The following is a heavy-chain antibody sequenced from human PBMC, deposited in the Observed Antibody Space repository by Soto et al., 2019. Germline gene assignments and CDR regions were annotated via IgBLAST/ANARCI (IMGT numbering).Heavy chain of an antibody. J-gene: IGHJ4*02. Sequence: SQFLSLTCAISGASVSSNTAAWNWIRSSPARGLEWLGRTYYRSNWRHDYAVSVKSRITVNPDTSKTHFSLQLNSVTPDDTAVYYCARGGAGSGFDLGGQGTRVTVSS. CDR3: ARGGAGSGFDL. D-gene: IGHD6-19*01. CDR1: GASVSSNTAA. V-gene: IGHV6-1*01. CDR2: TYYRSNWRH.